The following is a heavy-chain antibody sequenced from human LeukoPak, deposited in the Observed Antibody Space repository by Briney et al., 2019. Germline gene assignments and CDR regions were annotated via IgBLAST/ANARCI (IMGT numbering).Heavy chain of an antibody. V-gene: IGHV1-3*03. J-gene: IGHJ3*01. CDR3: ATQYDYDRSAYYLRAFDL. CDR1: GYTFTSYT. D-gene: IGHD3-22*01. Sequence: ASVKVSCKASGYTFTSYTIHWVRQAPGQRLEWMGWINAGNGNTKYSQEFQDRVTMTEDTSTDTAYMELSSLRSEDTAVYYCATQYDYDRSAYYLRAFDLWGQGTKVTVSS. CDR2: INAGNGNT.